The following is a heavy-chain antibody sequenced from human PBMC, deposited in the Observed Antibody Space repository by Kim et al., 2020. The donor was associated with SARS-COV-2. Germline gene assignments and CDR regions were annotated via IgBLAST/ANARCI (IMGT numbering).Heavy chain of an antibody. V-gene: IGHV5-51*01. J-gene: IGHJ6*02. Sequence: GESRKISCEGYGFYFSNYWIAWVRQMRGKGLEWMGMIYAGDSQTRYSPSFQGQVTISVDKSSGTAYLQWSSLQASDTAKYYCARPRYSTSWYGMDVWGQGTTVTVSS. CDR1: GFYFSNYW. CDR2: IYAGDSQT. D-gene: IGHD6-13*01. CDR3: ARPRYSTSWYGMDV.